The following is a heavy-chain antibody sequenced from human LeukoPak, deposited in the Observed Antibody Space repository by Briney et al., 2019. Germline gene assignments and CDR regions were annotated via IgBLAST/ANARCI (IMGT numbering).Heavy chain of an antibody. V-gene: IGHV4-4*02. CDR3: ARGYCSGGSCYSYYYYNYMDV. Sequence: SETLSLTCTVPGGSISSSNWWSWVRQPPGKGLEWIGEIYHSGSTNYNPSLKSRVTISVDKSKNQFSLKLSSVTAADTAVYYCARGYCSGGSCYSYYYYNYMDVWGKGTTVTVSS. J-gene: IGHJ6*03. CDR1: GGSISSSNW. D-gene: IGHD2-15*01. CDR2: IYHSGST.